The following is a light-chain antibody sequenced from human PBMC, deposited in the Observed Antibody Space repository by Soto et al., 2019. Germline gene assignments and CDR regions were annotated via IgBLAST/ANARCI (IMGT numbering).Light chain of an antibody. CDR3: CSYTNTNTLV. V-gene: IGLV2-14*01. Sequence: QSVLTQPASLSGSPGQSISISCSGTSGDVGGYKFVSWYQQHPGKAPKLMIYDVSSRPSGISNRFSGSKSGNTASLTISGLKSEDEADYYCCSYTNTNTLVFGGGTKLTVL. CDR2: DVS. CDR1: SGDVGGYKF. J-gene: IGLJ2*01.